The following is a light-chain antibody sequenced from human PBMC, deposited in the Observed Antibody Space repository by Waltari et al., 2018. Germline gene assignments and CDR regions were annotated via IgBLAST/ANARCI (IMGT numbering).Light chain of an antibody. Sequence: YELTQSPSISVSPGQTARITCSGDALPKQYSYWYQQRPGQAPSLVIYQDTERPSGIPERVSGSSSGTTVTLTISDVQAEDEGDYYCHSADFSGNFRVFGGGTRLTV. CDR3: HSADFSGNFRV. CDR1: ALPKQY. CDR2: QDT. V-gene: IGLV3-25*03. J-gene: IGLJ2*01.